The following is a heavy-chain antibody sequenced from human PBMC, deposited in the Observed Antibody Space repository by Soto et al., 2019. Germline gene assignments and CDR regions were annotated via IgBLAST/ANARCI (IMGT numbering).Heavy chain of an antibody. CDR3: ARVETCSSTSCYSVFDY. CDR2: INSDGSST. CDR1: GFTFSSYW. D-gene: IGHD2-2*01. V-gene: IGHV3-74*03. Sequence: EVQLVESGGGLVQPGGSLRLSCAASGFTFSSYWMHWVRQAPGKGLVWVSRINSDGSSTTYADSVKGRFTISRDNAKKPLYLQMNSLKDEDTAVYYCARVETCSSTSCYSVFDYWGQGTLVTVSS. J-gene: IGHJ4*02.